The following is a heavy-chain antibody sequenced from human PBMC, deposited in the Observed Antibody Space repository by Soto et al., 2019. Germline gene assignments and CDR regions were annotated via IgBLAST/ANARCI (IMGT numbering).Heavy chain of an antibody. Sequence: PGGSLRLSCAASGFTFSYYYMSWIRQAPGKGLEWVSYISSSGSTIYYADSVKGRFTISRDNAKNSLYLQMNSLRAEDTAVYYCARDHLXCSGGSCYFYYYYGMDVWGQGTTVTVSS. CDR1: GFTFSYYY. D-gene: IGHD2-15*01. V-gene: IGHV3-11*01. CDR3: ARDHLXCSGGSCYFYYYYGMDV. J-gene: IGHJ6*02. CDR2: ISSSGSTI.